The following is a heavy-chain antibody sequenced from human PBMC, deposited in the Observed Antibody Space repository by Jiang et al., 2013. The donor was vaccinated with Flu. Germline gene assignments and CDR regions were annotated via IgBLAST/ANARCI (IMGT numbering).Heavy chain of an antibody. D-gene: IGHD6-19*01. Sequence: QTLSLTCAISGDSVSSNDAAWAWIRQSPSRGLEWLGRTYYRSKWFNDYAPVVSGRAIISPDTTKNQFSLHLNSVTPEDTAVYYCVRDYAALQIGHSSSWNFFDFWGQGILVTVSS. CDR3: VRDYAALQIGHSSSWNFFDF. J-gene: IGHJ4*02. CDR1: GDSVSSNDAA. CDR2: TYYRSKWFN. V-gene: IGHV6-1*01.